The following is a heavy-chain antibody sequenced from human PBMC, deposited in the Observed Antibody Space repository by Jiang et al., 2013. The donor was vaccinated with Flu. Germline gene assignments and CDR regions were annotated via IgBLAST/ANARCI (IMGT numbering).Heavy chain of an antibody. Sequence: VQLVESGGGVVQPGGSLRLSCAASGFTFSSYGMHWVRQAPGKGLEWVAFIRYDGSNKYYADSVKGRFTISRDNSKNTLYLQMNSLRAEDTAVYYCAKDHGVGATYYYYYMDVWGKGTTVTVSS. V-gene: IGHV3-30*02. J-gene: IGHJ6*03. CDR3: AKDHGVGATYYYYYMDV. CDR1: GFTFSSYG. D-gene: IGHD1-26*01. CDR2: IRYDGSNK.